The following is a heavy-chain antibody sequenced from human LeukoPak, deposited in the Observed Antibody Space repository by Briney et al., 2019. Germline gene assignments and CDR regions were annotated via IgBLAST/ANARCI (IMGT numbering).Heavy chain of an antibody. Sequence: ASVKVSCKASGYTFTSYGISLVRQAPGQGLEWMGWISAYNGNTNYAQKLQGRVTMTTDTSTSKAYMELRSLRSDDTAVYYCTRDFGSGSYTLDSWGQGTLVTVSS. CDR1: GYTFTSYG. D-gene: IGHD3-10*01. CDR2: ISAYNGNT. V-gene: IGHV1-18*01. J-gene: IGHJ4*02. CDR3: TRDFGSGSYTLDS.